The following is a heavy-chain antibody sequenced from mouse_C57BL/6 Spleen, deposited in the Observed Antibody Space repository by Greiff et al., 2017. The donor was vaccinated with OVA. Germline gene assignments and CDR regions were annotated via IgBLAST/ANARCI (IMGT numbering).Heavy chain of an antibody. D-gene: IGHD1-1*01. Sequence: VQLQQSGPELVKPGASVKISCKASGYAFSSSWMNWVKQRPGKGLEWIGRIYPGDGDTNYNGKFKGKATLTADKSSSTAYMQLSSLTSEDSAVYFCARKDYGSSDFDYWGQGTTLTVSS. V-gene: IGHV1-82*01. J-gene: IGHJ2*01. CDR3: ARKDYGSSDFDY. CDR2: IYPGDGDT. CDR1: GYAFSSSW.